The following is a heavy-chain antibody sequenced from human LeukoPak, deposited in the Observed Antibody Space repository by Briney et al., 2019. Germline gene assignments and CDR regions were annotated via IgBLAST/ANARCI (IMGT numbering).Heavy chain of an antibody. CDR2: IYYSGST. V-gene: IGHV4-39*01. D-gene: IGHD3-10*01. Sequence: SETLSLTCTVSGGSISSSSYYWGWIRQPPGKGLEWIGSIYYSGSTYYNPSLKGRVTISVDTSKNQFSLKLSSVTAADTAVYYCARLPLGITGPLDAFDIWGQGTMVTVSS. CDR1: GGSISSSSYY. J-gene: IGHJ3*02. CDR3: ARLPLGITGPLDAFDI.